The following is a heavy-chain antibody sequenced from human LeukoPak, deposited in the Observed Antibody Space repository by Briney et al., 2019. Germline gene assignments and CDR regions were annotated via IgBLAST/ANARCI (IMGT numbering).Heavy chain of an antibody. CDR1: GFTFSGSA. CDR2: IRSKANSYAT. CDR3: TREGGGLLWFGELDY. J-gene: IGHJ4*02. D-gene: IGHD3-10*01. Sequence: PGGSLKLSCAASGFTFSGSAMHWVRQASGKGLEWVGRIRSKANSYATAYAASVKGRFTISRDDSKNTAYLQMNSLKTEDTAVYYCTREGGGLLWFGELDYWGQGTPVTVSS. V-gene: IGHV3-73*01.